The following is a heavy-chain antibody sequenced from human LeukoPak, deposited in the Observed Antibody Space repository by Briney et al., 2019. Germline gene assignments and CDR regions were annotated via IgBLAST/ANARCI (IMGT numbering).Heavy chain of an antibody. D-gene: IGHD2-8*01. V-gene: IGHV3-33*01. CDR3: ARDRGVRDLDH. CDR2: IWSDGGNK. CDR1: GLSFSTSG. J-gene: IGHJ4*02. Sequence: GGSLRLSCAASGLSFSTSGMHWVRQAPGKGLEWVAMIWSDGGNKYYADSVKGRFTISRDNSKSTVSLQMNSLRAEDTAVYYCARDRGVRDLDHWGQGTLVTVSS.